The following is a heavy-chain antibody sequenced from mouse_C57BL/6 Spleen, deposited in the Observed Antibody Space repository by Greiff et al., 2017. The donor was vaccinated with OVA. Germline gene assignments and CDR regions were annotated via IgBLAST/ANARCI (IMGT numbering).Heavy chain of an antibody. CDR1: GYTFTSYW. V-gene: IGHV1-50*01. CDR3: ARSSPLGRRNYFDY. Sequence: QVQLQQSGAELVKPGASVKLSCKASGYTFTSYWMQWVKQRPGQGLEWIGEIDPSDSYTNYNQKFKGKATLTVDTSSSTAYMQLSSLTSEDSAVYYCARSSPLGRRNYFDYWGQGTTLTVSS. CDR2: IDPSDSYT. D-gene: IGHD4-1*01. J-gene: IGHJ2*01.